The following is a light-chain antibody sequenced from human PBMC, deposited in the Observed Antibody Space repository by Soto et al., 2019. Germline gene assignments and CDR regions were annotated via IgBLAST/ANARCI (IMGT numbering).Light chain of an antibody. CDR2: EDT. V-gene: IGLV2-23*01. Sequence: QSVLTQPASVSGSRGQSITISCTGTSRDVGNYNLVSWYQQYPGKAPKLMIYEDTKRPSGVSHRFSGSKSGNTASLTISGLQPEDEAGYYCCSYAGSSTVVYGGGTKVTV. J-gene: IGLJ2*01. CDR3: CSYAGSSTVV. CDR1: SRDVGNYNL.